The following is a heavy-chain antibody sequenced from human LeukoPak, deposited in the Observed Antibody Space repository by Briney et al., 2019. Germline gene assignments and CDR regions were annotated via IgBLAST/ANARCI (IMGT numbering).Heavy chain of an antibody. Sequence: GGSLRLSCAASGFTFSSYGMHWVRQAPGKGLEWVAFIRYDGSNKYYADSVKGRFTISRDNSKNTLYLQMNSLRAEDTAVYYCATERLSYCSSTGCYTFYFDYWGQGTLVTVSS. CDR1: GFTFSSYG. V-gene: IGHV3-30*02. D-gene: IGHD2-2*01. J-gene: IGHJ4*02. CDR3: ATERLSYCSSTGCYTFYFDY. CDR2: IRYDGSNK.